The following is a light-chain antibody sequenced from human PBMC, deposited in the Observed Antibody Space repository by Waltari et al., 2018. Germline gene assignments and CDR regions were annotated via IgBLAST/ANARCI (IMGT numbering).Light chain of an antibody. CDR3: QQYNNWPPIT. V-gene: IGKV3-15*01. Sequence: EIVMTQSPATLSVSPGERATLSCRASQSVSNNLAWYQQRPGQAPRLPIYGASTRATGIPARFSGSGSGTEFTLTISSMQSEDFAVYYCQQYNNWPPITFGQGTRLEIK. J-gene: IGKJ5*01. CDR2: GAS. CDR1: QSVSNN.